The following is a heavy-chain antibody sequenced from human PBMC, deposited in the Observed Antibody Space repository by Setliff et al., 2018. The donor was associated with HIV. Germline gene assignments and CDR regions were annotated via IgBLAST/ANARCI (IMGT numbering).Heavy chain of an antibody. V-gene: IGHV4-31*03. J-gene: IGHJ3*02. CDR2: IYYSGST. CDR3: ARESRNDFWSGYYRTFDI. CDR1: GGSISSGGYY. Sequence: SETLSLTCTVSGGSISSGGYYWSWIRQHPGKGLEWIGYIYYSGSTYYNPSLKSRVTISVDTSKNQFSLKLSSVTAADTAKYFCARESRNDFWSGYYRTFDIWGQGTMVTVS. D-gene: IGHD3-3*01.